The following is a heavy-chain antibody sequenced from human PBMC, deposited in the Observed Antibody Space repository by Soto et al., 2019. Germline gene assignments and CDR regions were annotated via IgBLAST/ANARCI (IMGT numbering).Heavy chain of an antibody. Sequence: XGSLRLSCAASGFTFSDFYMSWIRQAPGKGLEWVSYISSTSLFTNHADSVKGRFTISRDNAKHSLYLQMNSLRPEDTAVYYCAREFWSGSYTSNYGMDVWGQGTTVTVSS. CDR3: AREFWSGSYTSNYGMDV. CDR2: ISSTSLFT. D-gene: IGHD3-3*01. J-gene: IGHJ6*02. CDR1: GFTFSDFY. V-gene: IGHV3-11*06.